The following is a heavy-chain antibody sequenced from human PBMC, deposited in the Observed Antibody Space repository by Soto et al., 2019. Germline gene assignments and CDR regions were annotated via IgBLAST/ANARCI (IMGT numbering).Heavy chain of an antibody. Sequence: GGSLRLSCAASGFTFTNAWMSWVRQAPGKGLEWVARIKSKTDGGTTDYAAPVKGRFTISRDDSKNTLYLQMNSLKTEDTAVYYCTTDLGYCSSTSCSAYGMDVSGRGTTVTGSS. CDR1: GFTFTNAW. V-gene: IGHV3-15*01. J-gene: IGHJ6*02. CDR2: IKSKTDGGTT. D-gene: IGHD2-2*01. CDR3: TTDLGYCSSTSCSAYGMDV.